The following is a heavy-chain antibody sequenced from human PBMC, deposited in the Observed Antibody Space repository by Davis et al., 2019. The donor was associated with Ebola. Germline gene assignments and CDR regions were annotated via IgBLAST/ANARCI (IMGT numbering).Heavy chain of an antibody. V-gene: IGHV4-39*07. CDR1: GGSISSSSYS. CDR2: IYYSGST. Sequence: SETLSLTCTVSGGSISSSSYSWDWIRQPPGKGLEWIGSIYYSGSTYYNPSLKSRVTMSVDTSKNQFSLKLSSVTAADTAVYYCAREGFWSGYRSRFDYWGQGTLVTVSS. CDR3: AREGFWSGYRSRFDY. J-gene: IGHJ4*02. D-gene: IGHD3-3*01.